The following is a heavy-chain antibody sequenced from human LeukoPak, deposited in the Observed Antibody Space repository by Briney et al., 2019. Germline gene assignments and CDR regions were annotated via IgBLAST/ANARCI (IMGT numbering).Heavy chain of an antibody. CDR1: GGSISSYY. Sequence: SETLSLTCTVSGGSISSYYWSWIRQPPGKGLEWIGYIYYSGSTNYNPSLKSRVTISVDTSKNQFSLKLSSVTAADTAVYYCARGRGTIIDYWGQGTLVTVSS. CDR2: IYYSGST. V-gene: IGHV4-59*01. CDR3: ARGRGTIIDY. J-gene: IGHJ4*02. D-gene: IGHD3-16*01.